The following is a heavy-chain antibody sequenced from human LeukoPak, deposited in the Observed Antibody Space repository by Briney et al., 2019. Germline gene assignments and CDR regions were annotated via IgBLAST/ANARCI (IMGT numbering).Heavy chain of an antibody. CDR3: ASLDYYDGSGYSIDY. Sequence: PSETLSLTCAVYGGSFSGYYWSWLRQPPGKGLEWIGEINHSGSTNYNPSLKSRVTISVDTSKNQFSLKLSSVTAADTAVYYCASLDYYDGSGYSIDYWGQGTLVTVSS. D-gene: IGHD3-22*01. CDR1: GGSFSGYY. CDR2: INHSGST. J-gene: IGHJ4*02. V-gene: IGHV4-34*01.